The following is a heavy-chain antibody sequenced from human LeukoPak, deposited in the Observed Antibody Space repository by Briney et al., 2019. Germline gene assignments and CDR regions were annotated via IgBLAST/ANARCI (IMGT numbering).Heavy chain of an antibody. CDR1: GYTFTGYY. D-gene: IGHD5-18*01. J-gene: IGHJ5*02. Sequence: ASVKVSCKASGYTFTGYYMHWVRQAPGQGLEWMGWINPNSGGTNYAQKFQGRVTMTRDTSISTAYMELSRLRSDDTAVYYCARDGSEYSYGYTTWGQGTLVTVSP. V-gene: IGHV1-2*02. CDR3: ARDGSEYSYGYTT. CDR2: INPNSGGT.